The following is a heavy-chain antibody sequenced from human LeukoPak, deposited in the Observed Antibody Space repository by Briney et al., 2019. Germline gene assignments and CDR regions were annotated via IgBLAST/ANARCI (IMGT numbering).Heavy chain of an antibody. D-gene: IGHD4-17*01. CDR1: GGSISSSSSY. Sequence: PSETLSLTCTVSGGSISSSSSYWGWIRQPPGKGLEWIGSIYYSGSTYYNPSLKSRVTISVDTSKNQFSLKLSSVTAADTAVYYCARGLYVYGDYARVINWFDPWGQGTLVTVSS. V-gene: IGHV4-39*07. CDR2: IYYSGST. CDR3: ARGLYVYGDYARVINWFDP. J-gene: IGHJ5*02.